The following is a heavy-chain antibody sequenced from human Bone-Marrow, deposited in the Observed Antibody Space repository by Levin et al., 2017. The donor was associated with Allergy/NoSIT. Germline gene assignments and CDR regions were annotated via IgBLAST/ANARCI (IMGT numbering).Heavy chain of an antibody. Sequence: SGPTLVKPTQTLTLTCMFSGFSLSTSGMCVVWIRQPPGKALEWLALIDWGDNKYYSTSLQTRLTISGDTSKNQVVLTMTNMDPADTATYYCARMRGGNSGFDSFYFDYWGQGTLVTVYS. J-gene: IGHJ4*02. V-gene: IGHV2-70*01. CDR3: ARMRGGNSGFDSFYFDY. CDR2: IDWGDNK. D-gene: IGHD5-12*01. CDR1: GFSLSTSGMC.